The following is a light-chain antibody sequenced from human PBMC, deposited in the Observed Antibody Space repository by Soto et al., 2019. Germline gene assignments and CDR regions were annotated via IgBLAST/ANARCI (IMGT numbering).Light chain of an antibody. CDR3: CSYAGSPWV. Sequence: QSALTQPRSASGSPGQSVTISCTGTSSDVGGYNYVSWYQQHPGKAPKLMIYDVSKRPSGVPDRFSGSKSGNTASLTISGLQAEDEADYYCCSYAGSPWVFGGGTKLTVL. CDR1: SSDVGGYNY. CDR2: DVS. V-gene: IGLV2-11*01. J-gene: IGLJ3*02.